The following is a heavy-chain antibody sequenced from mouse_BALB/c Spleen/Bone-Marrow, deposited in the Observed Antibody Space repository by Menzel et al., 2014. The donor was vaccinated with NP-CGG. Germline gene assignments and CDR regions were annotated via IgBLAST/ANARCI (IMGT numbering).Heavy chain of an antibody. J-gene: IGHJ3*01. CDR3: ARSDYDAWFAY. CDR1: GYYITSGYS. V-gene: IGHV3-1*02. D-gene: IGHD2-4*01. Sequence: VQLKESGPDLVKPSQSLSLTCTVTGYYITSGYSWHWIRPFPGNKLEWMGYIHYSGSTNYNPSLKSRISITRDTSKNQFFLQLNSVTTEDTATYYCARSDYDAWFAYWGQGTLVTVSA. CDR2: IHYSGST.